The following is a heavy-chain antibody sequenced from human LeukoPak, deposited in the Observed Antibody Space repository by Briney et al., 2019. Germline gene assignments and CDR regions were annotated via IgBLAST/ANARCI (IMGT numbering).Heavy chain of an antibody. Sequence: GASVKVSCKACGYTFTSYYMHWVRQAPGQGLEWMGIINPSGGSTSYAQKFQGRVTMTRDTSTSTVYMELSSLRSEDTAVYYCARAHCSGGSCYLLSLDVWGKGTTVTVSS. CDR1: GYTFTSYY. CDR2: INPSGGST. D-gene: IGHD2-15*01. V-gene: IGHV1-46*01. J-gene: IGHJ6*04. CDR3: ARAHCSGGSCYLLSLDV.